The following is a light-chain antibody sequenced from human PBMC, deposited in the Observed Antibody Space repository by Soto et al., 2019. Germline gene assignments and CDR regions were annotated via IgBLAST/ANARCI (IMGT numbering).Light chain of an antibody. Sequence: DIQMTHSPSTLSGSVGYIVTITFRSSQTIISWLALYQQKPGKAPKLLIYKASTLKSGVPSRFSGSGSGTDFTLTIDGLQPEDFATYYCQQSYTTPLNFGGGTKVDIK. J-gene: IGKJ4*01. CDR3: QQSYTTPLN. CDR2: KAS. V-gene: IGKV1-5*03. CDR1: QTIISW.